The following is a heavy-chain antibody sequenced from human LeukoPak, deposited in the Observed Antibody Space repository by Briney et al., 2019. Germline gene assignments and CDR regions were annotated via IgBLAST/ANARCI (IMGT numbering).Heavy chain of an antibody. CDR1: GGSISSYY. J-gene: IGHJ6*03. Sequence: SETLSLTCTVSGGSISSYYWSWIRQPPGKGLEWLGYIYTSGSTNYNPSLKSRVTISVDTSKNQSSLKLSSVTAADTAVYYCARPSPYYYYMDVWGKGTTVTVSS. CDR2: IYTSGST. CDR3: ARPSPYYYYMDV. V-gene: IGHV4-4*09.